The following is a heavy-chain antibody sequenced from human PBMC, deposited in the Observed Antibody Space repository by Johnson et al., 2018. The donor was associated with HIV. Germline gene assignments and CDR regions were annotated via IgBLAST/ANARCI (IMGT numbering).Heavy chain of an antibody. D-gene: IGHD6-6*01. CDR3: AKDRGAARAFDAFDI. Sequence: QMLLVESGGGVVQPGRSLRLSCAASGFTFSSYGMHWVRQAPGKGLEWVAVISYDGSNKYYADSVKGRVTISRDNSKNTLSLQMNSLRAEDTAVYYCAKDRGAARAFDAFDIWGQGTMVTVSS. CDR2: ISYDGSNK. J-gene: IGHJ3*02. V-gene: IGHV3-30*19. CDR1: GFTFSSYG.